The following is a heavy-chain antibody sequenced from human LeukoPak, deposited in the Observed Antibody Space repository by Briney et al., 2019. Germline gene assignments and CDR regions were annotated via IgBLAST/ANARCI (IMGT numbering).Heavy chain of an antibody. V-gene: IGHV1-8*01. Sequence: ASVKVSCKASGYTFTSYDINWVRQATGQGLEWMGWMNPNSGNTGYAQKFQGRVTTTRNTSISTAYMELSSLRSEDTAVYYCASFDIVVVPAAINPPYYYMDVWGKGTTVTVSS. J-gene: IGHJ6*03. D-gene: IGHD2-2*02. CDR3: ASFDIVVVPAAINPPYYYMDV. CDR2: MNPNSGNT. CDR1: GYTFTSYD.